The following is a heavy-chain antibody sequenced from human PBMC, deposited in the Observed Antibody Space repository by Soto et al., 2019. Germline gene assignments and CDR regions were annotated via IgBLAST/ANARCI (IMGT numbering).Heavy chain of an antibody. CDR2: IIPSLGIA. Sequence: SVKVSCKASGGTFSSYTISWVRQSPEQGLECMGRIIPSLGIANYAQKFQGRVTITADESPSTAYMELSSLRSADTAVYYCARMVVDTAMVLDYWGQGTLVTVSS. J-gene: IGHJ4*02. D-gene: IGHD5-18*01. CDR1: GGTFSSYT. V-gene: IGHV1-69*02. CDR3: ARMVVDTAMVLDY.